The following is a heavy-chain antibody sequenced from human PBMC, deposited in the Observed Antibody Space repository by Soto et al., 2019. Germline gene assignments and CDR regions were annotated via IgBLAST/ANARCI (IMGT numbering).Heavy chain of an antibody. CDR2: IRSKANSYAT. J-gene: IGHJ3*02. Sequence: PGGSLRLSCAASGFTFSGSAMHWVRQASGKGLEWVGRIRSKANSYATAYAASVKGRFTISRDDSKNTAYLQMNSLKTEDTAVYYCTSPTYYYDSSGFDAFDIWGQGTMVTVPS. V-gene: IGHV3-73*01. CDR1: GFTFSGSA. CDR3: TSPTYYYDSSGFDAFDI. D-gene: IGHD3-22*01.